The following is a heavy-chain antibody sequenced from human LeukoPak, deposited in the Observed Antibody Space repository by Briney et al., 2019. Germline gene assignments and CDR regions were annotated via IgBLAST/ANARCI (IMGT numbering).Heavy chain of an antibody. V-gene: IGHV1-8*01. D-gene: IGHD2-2*02. CDR3: ARVVPRRYCSSTSCYRWFDP. Sequence: ASVKVSCKASGYTFTSYDINWVRQATGQGLEWMGWMNPNSGNTGYAQKFLGRVTMTRNTSISTAYMELSSLRSEDAAVYYCARVVPRRYCSSTSCYRWFDPWGQGTLVTVSS. CDR2: MNPNSGNT. J-gene: IGHJ5*02. CDR1: GYTFTSYD.